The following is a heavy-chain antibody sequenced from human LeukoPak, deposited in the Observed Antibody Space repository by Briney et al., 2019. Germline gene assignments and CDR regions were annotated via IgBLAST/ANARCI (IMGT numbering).Heavy chain of an antibody. Sequence: SETLSLTCAVYGGSFSGYYWSWIRQPPGKGLEWIGEINHSGSTNYNPSLKSRVTISVDTSKNQFSLKLSSVTAADTAVYYCVRASPTYYYDSSGYYPRYYYYYGMDVWGQGTTVTVSS. D-gene: IGHD3-22*01. CDR1: GGSFSGYY. CDR3: VRASPTYYYDSSGYYPRYYYYYGMDV. CDR2: INHSGST. J-gene: IGHJ6*02. V-gene: IGHV4-34*01.